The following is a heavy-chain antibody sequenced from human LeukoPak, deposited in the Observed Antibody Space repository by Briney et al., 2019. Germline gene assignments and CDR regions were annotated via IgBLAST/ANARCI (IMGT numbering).Heavy chain of an antibody. V-gene: IGHV1-18*01. J-gene: IGHJ5*01. CDR3: ARDLWNFYDDSGYNRDFDS. CDR1: TSR. Sequence: ASVKVSYKATSRISWVRQAPGQGLEWMGWIGTYGGDTYYAQKFQGRITVTTDTSTSTVYMELRNLRSDDTAVYYCARDLWNFYDDSGYNRDFDSWGQGTLVIVSS. CDR2: IGTYGGDT. D-gene: IGHD3-22*01.